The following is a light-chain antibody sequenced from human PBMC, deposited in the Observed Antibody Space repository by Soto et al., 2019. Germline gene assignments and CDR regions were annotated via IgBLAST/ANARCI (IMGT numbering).Light chain of an antibody. Sequence: EIVLTQSPATLSLSPGERATLSCSASQGVSSYLAWYQQKPGQAPRLLIYDASNMASGIPARFSGSGSGTDFTLTISSLQLEDFAVYSCQQRSNWPRFTFGPGTKVDIK. CDR2: DAS. CDR3: QQRSNWPRFT. CDR1: QGVSSY. V-gene: IGKV3-11*01. J-gene: IGKJ3*01.